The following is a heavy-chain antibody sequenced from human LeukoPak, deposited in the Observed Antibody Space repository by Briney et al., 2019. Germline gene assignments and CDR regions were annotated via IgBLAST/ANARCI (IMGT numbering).Heavy chain of an antibody. CDR3: ARLSMIVVGLGGAFDI. V-gene: IGHV4-59*08. D-gene: IGHD3-22*01. CDR2: IYYSGST. J-gene: IGHJ3*02. Sequence: PSETLSLTCTVSGGSISSYYWSWIRQPPGKGLEWIGYIYYSGSTNYNPSLKSRVTISVDTSKNQFSLKLSSVTAADTAVYYCARLSMIVVGLGGAFDIWGQGTMVTVSS. CDR1: GGSISSYY.